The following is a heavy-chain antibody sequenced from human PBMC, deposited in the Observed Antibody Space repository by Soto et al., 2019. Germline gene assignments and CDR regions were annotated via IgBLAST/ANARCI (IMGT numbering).Heavy chain of an antibody. Sequence: PGGSLRLSCSASGFTFSSYAMSWVRQAPGKGLVWVSRINSDGSRTSYADSAKGRFTISRDNAKNTVYLQMNSLRAEDTAVYYCARGDGDYYDGNGYLGRHWGQGTLVTVSS. V-gene: IGHV3-74*01. CDR1: GFTFSSYA. J-gene: IGHJ4*02. D-gene: IGHD3-22*01. CDR3: ARGDGDYYDGNGYLGRH. CDR2: INSDGSRT.